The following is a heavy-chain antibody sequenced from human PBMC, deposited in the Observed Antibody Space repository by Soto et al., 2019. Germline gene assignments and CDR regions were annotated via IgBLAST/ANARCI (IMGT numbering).Heavy chain of an antibody. CDR1: GRSISNYY. Sequence: SETLSLTCTVSGRSISNYYWSWIRQPPEKGLEWIGYIYYSGSTNYNPSLKSRVTISADTSKKQFSLKLSSVTAADTAVYYCARDNYYGSSAHRFDPWGQGIQVTVSS. V-gene: IGHV4-59*01. J-gene: IGHJ5*02. D-gene: IGHD3-22*01. CDR3: ARDNYYGSSAHRFDP. CDR2: IYYSGST.